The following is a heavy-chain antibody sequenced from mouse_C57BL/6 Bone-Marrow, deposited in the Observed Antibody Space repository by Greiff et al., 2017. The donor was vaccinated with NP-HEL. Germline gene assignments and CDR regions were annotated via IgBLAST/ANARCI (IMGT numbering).Heavy chain of an antibody. CDR1: GYTFTSYW. CDR2: INPSNGGT. D-gene: IGHD2-3*01. V-gene: IGHV1-53*01. CDR3: ALYDGYLAWFAY. Sequence: QVQLQQPGTELVKPGASVKLSCKASGYTFTSYWMHWVKQRPGQGLEWIGNINPSNGGTNYTEKFKSKATLTVDKSSSTAYMQLSSLTSEDSAVYYCALYDGYLAWFAYGGQGTLVTVSA. J-gene: IGHJ3*01.